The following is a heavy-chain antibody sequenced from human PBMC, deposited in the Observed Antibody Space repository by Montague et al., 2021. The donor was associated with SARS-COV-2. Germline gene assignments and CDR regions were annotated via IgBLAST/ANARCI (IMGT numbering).Heavy chain of an antibody. CDR3: ARGSYGSDAFDI. Sequence: SETLSLTCTVYGGSISSYYWSWIRQPPGKGLEWIGYINNSGSTNYNPSLKSRVTISLDTSKNQFSLKLNSVTAADTAVYYCARGSYGSDAFDIWGQGTMVTVSS. CDR2: INNSGST. CDR1: GGSISSYY. V-gene: IGHV4-59*01. J-gene: IGHJ3*02. D-gene: IGHD5-18*01.